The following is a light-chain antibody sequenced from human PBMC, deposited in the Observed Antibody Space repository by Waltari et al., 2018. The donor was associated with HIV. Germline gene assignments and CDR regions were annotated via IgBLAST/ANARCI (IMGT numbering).Light chain of an antibody. Sequence: ENVLTQSPGTLSLSPGERATLSCRASRSVSSNYLTWDQQRHGQAPRLLIYAASTRATAIPDRFSGSGSGTDFTLTISRLEPEDFAVYYCQQYGTSPYTFGQGTKVEI. V-gene: IGKV3-20*01. CDR1: RSVSSNY. J-gene: IGKJ2*01. CDR2: AAS. CDR3: QQYGTSPYT.